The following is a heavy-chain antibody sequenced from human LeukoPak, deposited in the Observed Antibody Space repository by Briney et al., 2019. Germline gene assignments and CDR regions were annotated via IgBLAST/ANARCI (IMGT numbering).Heavy chain of an antibody. CDR2: IKQDGSEK. CDR3: ARGVVMVAAAYNWFDP. D-gene: IGHD2-15*01. J-gene: IGHJ5*02. V-gene: IGHV3-7*04. CDR1: GFTFSSYW. Sequence: PGGSLRLSCAASGFTFSSYWMSWVRQAPGKGLEWVANIKQDGSEKYYVDSVKGRFTISRDNAKNSLYLQMNSLRAEDTAVYYCARGVVMVAAAYNWFDPWGQGTLVTVSS.